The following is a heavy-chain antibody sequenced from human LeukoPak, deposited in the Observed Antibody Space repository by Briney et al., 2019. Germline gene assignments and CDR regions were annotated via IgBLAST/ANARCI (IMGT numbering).Heavy chain of an antibody. V-gene: IGHV4-59*01. CDR3: ARDWELGH. D-gene: IGHD1-26*01. J-gene: IGHJ4*02. CDR2: IYENGRT. CDR1: GGSIGNFF. Sequence: PSETLSLTCTVSGGSIGNFFWSWIRQSPGEGLEWIGFIYENGRTSYNPSLKSRVTISVDMSKNQFSLRLTSMTAADTAVYYCARDWELGHWGRGILVTVTS.